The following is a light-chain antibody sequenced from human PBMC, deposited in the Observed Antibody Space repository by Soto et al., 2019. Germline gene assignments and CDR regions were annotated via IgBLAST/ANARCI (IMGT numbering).Light chain of an antibody. Sequence: EIMMTQSPATVSVSPGERATLSCRASQSIRTNVAWYQKKPGQALRLIIYDASTRATGLSSRFSGSGSGTEFTITISSLQSEDVAIYYCQQYNDWPPFTFGGGTRLEI. CDR1: QSIRTN. J-gene: IGKJ4*01. CDR2: DAS. CDR3: QQYNDWPPFT. V-gene: IGKV3-15*01.